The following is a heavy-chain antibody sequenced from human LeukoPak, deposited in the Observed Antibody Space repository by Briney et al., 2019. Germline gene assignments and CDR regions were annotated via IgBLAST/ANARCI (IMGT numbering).Heavy chain of an antibody. Sequence: GGSLRLSCAASGVTFSNYAMTWVRQAPGKGLEWASSINGAGSNTYYADSVKGRFTISRDNSKNTLYLQMNSLRAEDTAVYYCAKYFGGWYEDYWGQGTLVTVSS. J-gene: IGHJ4*02. CDR3: AKYFGGWYEDY. CDR2: INGAGSNT. CDR1: GVTFSNYA. V-gene: IGHV3-23*01. D-gene: IGHD6-19*01.